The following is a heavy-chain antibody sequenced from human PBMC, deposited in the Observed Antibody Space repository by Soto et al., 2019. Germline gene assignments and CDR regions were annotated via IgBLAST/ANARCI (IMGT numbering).Heavy chain of an antibody. Sequence: QVQLQESGPGLVKPSETLSLTCTVSGGSITRGGYYWSWIRQHPGKGLEWIGYIYNSGTTYYNPSLXSXXTISVDTSKHQFPLKLPSVTAADTAVYYCAGDPAPWGQGTLVTVSS. V-gene: IGHV4-31*03. J-gene: IGHJ5*02. CDR3: AGDPAP. CDR1: GGSITRGGYY. CDR2: IYNSGTT.